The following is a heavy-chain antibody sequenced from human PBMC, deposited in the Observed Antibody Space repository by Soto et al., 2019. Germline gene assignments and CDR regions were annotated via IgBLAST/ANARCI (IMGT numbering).Heavy chain of an antibody. CDR2: ISGSGGYT. CDR1: GFTFASYA. Sequence: PGGSLRLSCAASGFTFASYAMNWVRQAPGKGLEWVSAISGSGGYTFYADSVKGRLSISRDNSKNTLYLQMNSLRAEDTAVYYCAKDISSGWEGVAYYYGMDVWGQGTTVTVS. J-gene: IGHJ6*02. V-gene: IGHV3-23*01. CDR3: AKDISSGWEGVAYYYGMDV. D-gene: IGHD6-19*01.